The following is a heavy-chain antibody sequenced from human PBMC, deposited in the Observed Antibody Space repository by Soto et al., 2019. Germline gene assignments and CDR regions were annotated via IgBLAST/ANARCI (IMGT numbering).Heavy chain of an antibody. CDR3: AKDLIDYSNSYFDY. CDR1: GFSFSNYA. CDR2: ITSVGYT. D-gene: IGHD4-4*01. V-gene: IGHV3-23*01. J-gene: IGHJ4*02. Sequence: GGSLRLSCATSGFSFSNYAMSRVRQAPGKGLEWVAAITSVGYTYYVDSLKGRFTISRDNSKNTLYLQMNSLRAEDTAVYYCAKDLIDYSNSYFDYWGQGTLVTVSS.